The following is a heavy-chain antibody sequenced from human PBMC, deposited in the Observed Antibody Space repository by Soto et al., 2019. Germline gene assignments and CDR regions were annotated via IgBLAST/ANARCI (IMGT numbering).Heavy chain of an antibody. D-gene: IGHD5-12*01. CDR1: GFSLSNAKMG. CDR2: IFSNDEK. V-gene: IGHV2-26*01. J-gene: IGHJ4*02. Sequence: QVTLKESGPVLVKPTETLTLTCTVSGFSLSNAKMGVTWIRQPPGKALECLAHIFSNDEKSYSTSLKSRLTIAKDTATSHVVLTMTNIDPVDTATYYCARISRDGYKYVDYWGQGTLVTVSS. CDR3: ARISRDGYKYVDY.